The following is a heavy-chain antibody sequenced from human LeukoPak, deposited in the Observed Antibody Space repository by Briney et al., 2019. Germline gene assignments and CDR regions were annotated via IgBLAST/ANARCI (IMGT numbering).Heavy chain of an antibody. CDR3: ARGMSTVSYWYFDL. CDR1: GGTFSSYA. Sequence: GASVKVSCKASGGTFSSYAISWVRQAPGQGLEWMGGIIPIFGTANYAQKLQGRVTMTTDTSTSTAYMELRSLRSDDTAMYYCARGMSTVSYWYFDLWGRGTLVTVSS. J-gene: IGHJ2*01. D-gene: IGHD4-17*01. CDR2: IIPIFGTA. V-gene: IGHV1-69*05.